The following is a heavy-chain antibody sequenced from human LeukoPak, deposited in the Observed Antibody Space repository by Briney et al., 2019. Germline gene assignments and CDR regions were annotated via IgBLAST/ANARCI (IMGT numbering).Heavy chain of an antibody. V-gene: IGHV1-69*05. Sequence: GASVKVSCKASGYTFTRYDINWVRQAPGQGLEWMGGIIPIFGTANYAQKFQGRVTITTDESTSTAYMELSSLRSEDTAVYYCARDGYSSSWCFDYWGQGTLVTVSS. CDR2: IIPIFGTA. D-gene: IGHD6-13*01. CDR1: GYTFTRYD. J-gene: IGHJ4*02. CDR3: ARDGYSSSWCFDY.